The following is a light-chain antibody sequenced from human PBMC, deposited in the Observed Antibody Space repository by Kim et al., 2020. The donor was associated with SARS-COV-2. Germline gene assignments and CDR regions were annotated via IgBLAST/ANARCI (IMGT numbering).Light chain of an antibody. CDR3: QQYGNSPVP. Sequence: EIVLTQSPGTLSLSPGERATLSCRASQSFSNNYLAWYQQKPGQAPRLLIYGASFRATGIPDRFSGSGSGTDFTLTISRLKPEDFAVYYCQQYGNSPVPFGQGTKVDIK. CDR2: GAS. J-gene: IGKJ1*01. V-gene: IGKV3-20*01. CDR1: QSFSNNY.